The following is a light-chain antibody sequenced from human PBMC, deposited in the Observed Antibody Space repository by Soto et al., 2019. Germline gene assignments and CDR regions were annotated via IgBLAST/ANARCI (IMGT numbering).Light chain of an antibody. CDR1: QRISASY. CDR2: ATS. CDR3: QQYGNTPLT. V-gene: IGKV3-20*01. J-gene: IGKJ4*01. Sequence: EIVLTQSPGTLSLSPGERATLSCRASQRISASYLAWYRQKPGQAPRLLIYATSTRATDIPDRFSGSGSGTDFTLTISRLEAEDFAVYFCQQYGNTPLTFGGGTKVDI.